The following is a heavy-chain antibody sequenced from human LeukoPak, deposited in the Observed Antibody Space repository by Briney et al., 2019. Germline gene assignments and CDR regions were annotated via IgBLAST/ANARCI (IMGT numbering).Heavy chain of an antibody. V-gene: IGHV3-23*01. D-gene: IGHD1-26*01. CDR1: GYTFSSCA. Sequence: GGSLRLSCAASGYTFSSCAMSWVRQAPGKGLEWVSTIIDSGNSIYYADSVEGRFTISRDNSKDTLYLQMDSLRAGDTAVYYCAKDPIFSGSYGVFDSWGQGTLVTVSS. J-gene: IGHJ4*02. CDR2: IIDSGNSI. CDR3: AKDPIFSGSYGVFDS.